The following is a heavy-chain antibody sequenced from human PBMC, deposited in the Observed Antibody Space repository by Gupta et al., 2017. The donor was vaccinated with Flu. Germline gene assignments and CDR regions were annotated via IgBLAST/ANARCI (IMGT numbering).Heavy chain of an antibody. V-gene: IGHV3-30*18. CDR1: GCTFRSYG. J-gene: IGHJ4*02. CDR3: AKDPGGYTYAYFDY. D-gene: IGHD5-18*01. CDR2: RSLDGANK. Sequence: QVTLVESGGGVVQSGKSLRLSCAASGCTFRSYGMHWGRQAPGQGREWVEGRSLDGANKFYADSVMGRFTISRDNSKNTLYLQMDKVRDEDSAVEDGAKDPGGYTYAYFDYWGQGNRGTGSS.